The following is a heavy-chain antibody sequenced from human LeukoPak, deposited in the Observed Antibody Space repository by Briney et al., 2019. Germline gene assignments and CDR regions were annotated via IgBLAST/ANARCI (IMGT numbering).Heavy chain of an antibody. CDR2: ISASRSNI. J-gene: IGHJ4*02. CDR1: GFTFNNYG. D-gene: IGHD5-24*01. Sequence: GGSLRLSCAAFGFTFNNYGMNWVRQAPGKGLEWVSYISASRSNINYADSVKGRFTISRDNAKNSLYLQMNSLRAEDTAVYFCARLRSLDKWGQGTLVTVS. V-gene: IGHV3-48*01. CDR3: ARLRSLDK.